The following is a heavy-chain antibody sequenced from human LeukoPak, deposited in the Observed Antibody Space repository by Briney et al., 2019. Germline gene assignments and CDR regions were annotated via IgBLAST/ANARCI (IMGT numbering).Heavy chain of an antibody. J-gene: IGHJ6*02. CDR1: GGSISSYY. CDR2: IYYSGST. CDR3: ARLPQSYYDFWSGYDYYYYYGMDV. V-gene: IGHV4-59*08. D-gene: IGHD3-3*01. Sequence: SETLSLTCTVSGGSISSYYWSWIRQPPGKGLEWIGYIYYSGSTNYNPSLKSRVTISVDTSKNQFSLKLSSVTAAGTAVYYCARLPQSYYDFWSGYDYYYYYGMDVWGQGTTVTVSS.